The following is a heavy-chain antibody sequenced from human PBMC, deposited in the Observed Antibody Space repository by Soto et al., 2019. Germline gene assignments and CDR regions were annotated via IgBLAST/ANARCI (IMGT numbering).Heavy chain of an antibody. V-gene: IGHV3-23*01. CDR2: ISGSGGST. Sequence: GGSLRLSCAASGFTFSSYAMSWVRQAPGKGLEWVSAISGSGGSTYYADSVKGRFTISRDNSKNTLYMQMSSLRSEDTAVYYCARDQDYYDSSGYYGYWGQGTLVTVSS. CDR1: GFTFSSYA. J-gene: IGHJ4*02. D-gene: IGHD3-22*01. CDR3: ARDQDYYDSSGYYGY.